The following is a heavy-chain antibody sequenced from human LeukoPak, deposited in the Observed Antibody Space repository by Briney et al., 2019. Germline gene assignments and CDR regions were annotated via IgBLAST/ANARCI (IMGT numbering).Heavy chain of an antibody. Sequence: PSETLSLTCTVSGGSISSYYWSWIRQPPGKGLEWIGYIYYSGSTNYNPSLKSRVTISVDTSKNQFSLKLSSVTAADTAVYYCARQVRQLVVWFDPWGQGTLVTVSS. D-gene: IGHD6-6*01. CDR1: GGSISSYY. V-gene: IGHV4-59*01. CDR3: ARQVRQLVVWFDP. J-gene: IGHJ5*02. CDR2: IYYSGST.